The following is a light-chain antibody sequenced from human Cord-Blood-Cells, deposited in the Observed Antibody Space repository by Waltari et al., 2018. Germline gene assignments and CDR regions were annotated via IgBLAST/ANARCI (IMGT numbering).Light chain of an antibody. J-gene: IGKJ1*01. V-gene: IGKV3-15*01. CDR3: QQYNNWWT. CDR1: QSVSSN. Sequence: EIVMTQSPATLSVSPGERATLSCRASQSVSSNLAWDQQKPGQAPRLLIYGASPRATGIPARFSGSGSGTEFTLTISSLQSEDFAVYYCQQYNNWWTFGQGTKVEIK. CDR2: GAS.